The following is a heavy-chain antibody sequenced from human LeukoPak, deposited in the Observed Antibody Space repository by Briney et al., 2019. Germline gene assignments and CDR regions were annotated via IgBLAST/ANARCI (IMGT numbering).Heavy chain of an antibody. CDR1: GFTFSSYS. CDR2: ISSSSSYI. D-gene: IGHD3-10*01. V-gene: IGHV3-21*01. J-gene: IGHJ5*02. CDR3: AREVGSGPGWFDP. Sequence: GGSLRLSCAASGFTFSSYSMNWVRRAPGKGLEWVSSISSSSSYIYYADSVKGRFTISRDNAKNSLYLQMNSLRAEDTAVYYCAREVGSGPGWFDPWGQGTLVTVSS.